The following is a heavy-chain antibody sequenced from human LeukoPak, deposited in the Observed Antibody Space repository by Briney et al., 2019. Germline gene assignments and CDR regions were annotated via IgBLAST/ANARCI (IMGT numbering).Heavy chain of an antibody. CDR3: AKMGDSYASGSYSQSEY. D-gene: IGHD3-10*01. J-gene: IGHJ4*02. CDR1: GFAFSNYA. CDR2: ITGSGDTT. Sequence: GGSLRLSCVVSGFAFSNYAMTWVRQAPGKGLEWVSAITGSGDTTYYADSVRGRFTISRVNSKNTLYLQMNSLRLEDTAVYYCAKMGDSYASGSYSQSEYWGQGTLVTVFS. V-gene: IGHV3-23*01.